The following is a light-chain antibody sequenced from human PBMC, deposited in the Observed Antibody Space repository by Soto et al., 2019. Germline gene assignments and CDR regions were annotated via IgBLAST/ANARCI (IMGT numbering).Light chain of an antibody. CDR1: QTISSW. CDR2: DAS. J-gene: IGKJ5*01. CDR3: QQSYSTPQVT. V-gene: IGKV1-5*01. Sequence: DIQMTQSPSTLSGSVGDRVTITFRASQTISSWLAWYQQKPGKAPKLLIYDASSLESGVPSRFSGSGSGTDFTLTISSLQPEDFATYYCQQSYSTPQVTFGQGTRLEI.